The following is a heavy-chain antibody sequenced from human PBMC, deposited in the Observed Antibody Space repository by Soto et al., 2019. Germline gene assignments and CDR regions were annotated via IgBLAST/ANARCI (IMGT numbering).Heavy chain of an antibody. CDR2: ISSRSTVI. CDR3: VRGGRGYTRDDVFDV. CDR1: EFTFSYYS. V-gene: IGHV3-21*06. Sequence: EVQLVESGGGLVKPGGSLRLSCVDSEFTFSYYSMNWVRQAPGKGLEWVSSISSRSTVIFYADSLKGRFTIFRDNAKNSLYLQMNSQRVEDTAVYYCVRGGRGYTRDDVFDVWGQGTMVTVSS. D-gene: IGHD6-25*01. J-gene: IGHJ3*01.